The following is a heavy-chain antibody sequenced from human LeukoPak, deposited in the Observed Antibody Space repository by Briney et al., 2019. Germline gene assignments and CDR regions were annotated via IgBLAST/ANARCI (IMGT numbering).Heavy chain of an antibody. Sequence: ASVKVSCKASGYTFTGYYMHWVRQAPGQGLEWMGWINPNSGGTNYAQKFQGRVTMTRDTSISTAYMELSRLRSDDTAVYYCARGTLTRPMRIPDYWGQGTLVTVSS. V-gene: IGHV1-2*02. CDR3: ARGTLTRPMRIPDY. J-gene: IGHJ4*02. CDR1: GYTFTGYY. CDR2: INPNSGGT. D-gene: IGHD3-9*01.